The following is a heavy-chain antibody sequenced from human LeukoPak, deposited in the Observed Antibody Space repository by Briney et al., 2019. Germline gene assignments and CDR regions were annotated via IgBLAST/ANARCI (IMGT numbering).Heavy chain of an antibody. V-gene: IGHV1-69*01. Sequence: ASVKVSCKASGGTFSSYAISWVRQAPGQGLEWMGGIIPIFGTANYAQKFQGRVTITADESTSTAYMELSSLRSEDTAVYYCARAGCSSTSCPEPYNWFDPWGRGTLVTVSS. CDR3: ARAGCSSTSCPEPYNWFDP. J-gene: IGHJ5*02. CDR1: GGTFSSYA. CDR2: IIPIFGTA. D-gene: IGHD2-2*01.